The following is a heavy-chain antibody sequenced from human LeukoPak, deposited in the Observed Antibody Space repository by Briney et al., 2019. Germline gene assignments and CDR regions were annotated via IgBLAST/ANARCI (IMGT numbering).Heavy chain of an antibody. V-gene: IGHV1-69*04. D-gene: IGHD2-2*01. CDR3: ARDNCYDYYYMDV. Sequence: ASVKVSCKASGGTFSSYTISWVRQAPGQGLEWMGRIIPILGIANYAQKFQGRVTITADKSTSTAYMELSSLRSEDTAVYYCARDNCYDYYYMDVWGKGTTVTVSS. CDR1: GGTFSSYT. J-gene: IGHJ6*03. CDR2: IIPILGIA.